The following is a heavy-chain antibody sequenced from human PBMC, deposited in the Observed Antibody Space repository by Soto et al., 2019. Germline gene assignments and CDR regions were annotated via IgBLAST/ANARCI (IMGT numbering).Heavy chain of an antibody. Sequence: GESLKISCAASGFTFSSYWMSWVRQAPGKGLEWVANIKQDGSEKYYVDSVKGRFTISRDNAKNSLYLQMNSLRAEDTAVYYCARDQGYDFWSGYRGRDYYYYYYMDVWGKGTTVTVSS. J-gene: IGHJ6*03. V-gene: IGHV3-7*01. CDR1: GFTFSSYW. CDR2: IKQDGSEK. D-gene: IGHD3-3*01. CDR3: ARDQGYDFWSGYRGRDYYYYYYMDV.